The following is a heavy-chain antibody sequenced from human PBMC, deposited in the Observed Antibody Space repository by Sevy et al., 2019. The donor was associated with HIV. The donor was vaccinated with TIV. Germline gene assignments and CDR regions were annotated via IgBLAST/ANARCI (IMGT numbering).Heavy chain of an antibody. CDR2: VYYTGGT. J-gene: IGHJ3*02. CDR1: GGCINSDH. Sequence: SETLSLTCTVSGGCINSDHWNWIRQPPGKGLEWIGYVYYTGGTNYNPSLKNRVTISVDRTKNQFSLKLTSVTAADTAVYYCARRNDFDIWGQGTMVTVSS. CDR3: ARRNDFDI. V-gene: IGHV4-59*08.